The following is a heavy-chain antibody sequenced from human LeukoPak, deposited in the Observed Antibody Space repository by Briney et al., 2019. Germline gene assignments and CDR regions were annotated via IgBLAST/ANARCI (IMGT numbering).Heavy chain of an antibody. J-gene: IGHJ6*03. CDR1: GYTFTGYY. V-gene: IGHV1-2*02. CDR3: ARGAGSTYYYYYHMDV. Sequence: ASMKVSCKASGYTFTGYYMHWVRQAPGQGLEWMGWINPNSGGTNYAQKFQGRVTMTRDTSISTAYMELSRLRSDDTAVYYCARGAGSTYYYYYHMDVWGKGTTGNVSS. CDR2: INPNSGGT. D-gene: IGHD3-10*01.